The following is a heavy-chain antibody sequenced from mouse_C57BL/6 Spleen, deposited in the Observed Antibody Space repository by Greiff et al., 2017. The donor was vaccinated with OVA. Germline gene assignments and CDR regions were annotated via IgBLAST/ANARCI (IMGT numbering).Heavy chain of an antibody. Sequence: QVQLQQPGAELVKPGASVKLSCKASGYTFTSYWMHWVKQRPGQGLEWIGMIYPNSGSTNYNEKFKSKATLTVDKSSSTAYMHFSSLTSEDSAVYYCALYRSQFAYWGQGTLVTVSA. D-gene: IGHD2-1*01. J-gene: IGHJ3*01. CDR2: IYPNSGST. CDR1: GYTFTSYW. CDR3: ALYRSQFAY. V-gene: IGHV1-64*01.